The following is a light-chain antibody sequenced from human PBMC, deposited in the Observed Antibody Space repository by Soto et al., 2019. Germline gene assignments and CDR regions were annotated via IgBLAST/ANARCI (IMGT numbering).Light chain of an antibody. CDR1: SSDVGGYNS. CDR2: DVS. J-gene: IGLJ2*01. V-gene: IGLV2-8*01. CDR3: SSYAGSNVV. Sequence: QSDLTQPPSASGSPGQSVTISCTGTSSDVGGYNSVSWYQQHPGKAPKLMIYDVSKRPSGVPDRFSGSKSGNTASLTVSGLQAEDEADYYCSSYAGSNVVFGGGTKLTVL.